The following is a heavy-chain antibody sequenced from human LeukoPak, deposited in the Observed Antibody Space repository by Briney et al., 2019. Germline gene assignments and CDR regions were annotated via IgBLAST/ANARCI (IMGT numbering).Heavy chain of an antibody. Sequence: GRSLRLSCAASAFAFSRSAMDWVRQAPGKGLERVALISYDGGNESYGDPVRGRFTVSRDNSKITLDLQMSSLRADDTAVYYCGRAGFGELYPYVDSWGQGTLVTVSS. CDR2: ISYDGGNE. D-gene: IGHD3-16*01. J-gene: IGHJ4*02. V-gene: IGHV3-30*04. CDR3: GRAGFGELYPYVDS. CDR1: AFAFSRSA.